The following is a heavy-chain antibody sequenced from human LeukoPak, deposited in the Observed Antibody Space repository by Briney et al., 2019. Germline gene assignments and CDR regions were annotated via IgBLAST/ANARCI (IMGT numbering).Heavy chain of an antibody. CDR3: TKGGMTTITAFDF. J-gene: IGHJ4*02. V-gene: IGHV3-9*01. CDR1: GFTFDDYA. Sequence: PGGSLRLSCAASGFTFDDYAMHWVRQAPGKGLEWVSGISWNSYNIGYADSVKGRFTISRDNAKNSMYLQMNSLRAEDTALYYCTKGGMTTITAFDFWGQGTLVTVSS. D-gene: IGHD4-17*01. CDR2: ISWNSYNI.